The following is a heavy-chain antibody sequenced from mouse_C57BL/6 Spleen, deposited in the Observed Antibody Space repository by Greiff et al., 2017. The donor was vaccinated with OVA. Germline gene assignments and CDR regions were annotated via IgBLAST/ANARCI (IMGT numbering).Heavy chain of an antibody. D-gene: IGHD1-3*01. CDR3: ARSNTKWYFDY. CDR1: GYTFTDYY. Sequence: QVQLQQSGAELVKPGASVKISCKASGYTFTDYYINWVKPRPGQGLEWIGQIGPGSGSTYYNEKFKGKATLTEDKSSRTAYMQLSSLTSEDSAFSFCARSNTKWYFDYWGQGTTLTVSS. CDR2: IGPGSGST. J-gene: IGHJ2*01. V-gene: IGHV1-77*01.